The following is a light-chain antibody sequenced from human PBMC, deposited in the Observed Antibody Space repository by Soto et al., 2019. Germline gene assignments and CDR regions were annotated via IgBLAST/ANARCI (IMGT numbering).Light chain of an antibody. V-gene: IGKV3-20*01. J-gene: IGKJ5*01. CDR3: QQYETSPIT. CDR2: GAS. Sequence: EIVLTQSPGTLSLSPGKRATLSCRASQSISSSYLAWYQQRPGQAPRLLIYGASNRATGIPDRFSGSGSGTDFTLTITPLEPEDFAVYFCQQYETSPITFGQGTRLEI. CDR1: QSISSSY.